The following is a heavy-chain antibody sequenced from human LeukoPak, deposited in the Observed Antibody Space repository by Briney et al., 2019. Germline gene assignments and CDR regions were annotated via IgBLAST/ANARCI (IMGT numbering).Heavy chain of an antibody. J-gene: IGHJ4*02. D-gene: IGHD1-7*01. Sequence: GGSLRLSCAASGFSFSGYSMSWVRQAPGKGLERVSFTYNGGNTYYADSVKGRFTISRDNSKNTVYLQMNGLKAEDTAVYYCARASTGTTGMFFYYWGQGTLVTVSS. V-gene: IGHV3-66*02. CDR2: TYNGGNT. CDR3: ARASTGTTGMFFYY. CDR1: GFSFSGYS.